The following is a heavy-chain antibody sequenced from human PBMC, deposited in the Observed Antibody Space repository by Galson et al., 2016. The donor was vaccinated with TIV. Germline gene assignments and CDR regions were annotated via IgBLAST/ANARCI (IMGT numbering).Heavy chain of an antibody. Sequence: SVKVSCKASGDTFSSFVISWVRQAPGQGLEWMGGIIPLFGEVHYTQKFQGRVTISADESTSTVYMELSGLRTGDTAMYYCAKCRNTAMDTYYYYYGLDVWGQGTTVTVSS. D-gene: IGHD5-18*01. CDR3: AKCRNTAMDTYYYYYGLDV. CDR1: GDTFSSFV. CDR2: IIPLFGEV. J-gene: IGHJ6*02. V-gene: IGHV1-69*13.